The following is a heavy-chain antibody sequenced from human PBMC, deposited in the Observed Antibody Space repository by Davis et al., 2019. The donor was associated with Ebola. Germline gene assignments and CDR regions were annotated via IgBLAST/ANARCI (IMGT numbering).Heavy chain of an antibody. CDR3: ARGGGYGGYGMDI. V-gene: IGHV4-34*01. D-gene: IGHD6-25*01. J-gene: IGHJ6*02. CDR2: INHSERT. CDR1: GASFSGYY. Sequence: MPSEMSLTCAVYGASFSGYYWNWIRQPPGKGLEWIGEINHSERTNYNPSLKSRVTMSVDTSKNQFSLRVRSVTAADTAVYYCARGGGYGGYGMDIWGQGTTVTVSS.